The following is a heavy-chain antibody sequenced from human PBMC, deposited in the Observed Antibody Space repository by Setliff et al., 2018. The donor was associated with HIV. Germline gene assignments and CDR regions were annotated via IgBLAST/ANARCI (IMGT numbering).Heavy chain of an antibody. V-gene: IGHV4-39*01. J-gene: IGHJ3*02. D-gene: IGHD1-26*01. CDR2: IYYTGST. Sequence: SETCPLTCSVSGDSLSSGDSYWAWIRQPPGKGLEWIGSIYYTGSTFSNPSLKSRVTISGDTTRSQFSLKLDSATAADTALYYCARRSLNSTPDAFGIWGQGTMVT. CDR1: GDSLSSGDSY. CDR3: ARRSLNSTPDAFGI.